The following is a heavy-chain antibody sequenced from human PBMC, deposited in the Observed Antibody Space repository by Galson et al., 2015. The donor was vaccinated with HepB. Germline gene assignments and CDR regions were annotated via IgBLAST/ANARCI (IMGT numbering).Heavy chain of an antibody. V-gene: IGHV3-21*01. CDR2: ISSSSSYI. J-gene: IGHJ6*02. Sequence: SLRLSCAASGFTFSSYSMNWVRQAPGKGLEWVSSISSSSSYIYYADSVKGRFTISRDNAKNSLYLQMNSLRAEDTAVYYCARELSSYSSSWYKDDYYGMDVWGQGTTVTVSS. D-gene: IGHD6-13*01. CDR1: GFTFSSYS. CDR3: ARELSSYSSSWYKDDYYGMDV.